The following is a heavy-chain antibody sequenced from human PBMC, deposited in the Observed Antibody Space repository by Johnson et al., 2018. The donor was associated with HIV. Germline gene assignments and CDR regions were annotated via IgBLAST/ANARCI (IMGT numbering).Heavy chain of an antibody. Sequence: QVQLVESGGGVVHPGRSLRLSCAASGFTFRSYPMNWVRQAPGKGLEWVAFVSYDESSKYYRDSVKGRFTISRDNAKNSLYLQMNSLSAEDTAVYYCARGMSSGPWAGGDAFDIWGQGTMVTVSS. CDR2: VSYDESSK. D-gene: IGHD3-22*01. CDR1: GFTFRSYP. CDR3: ARGMSSGPWAGGDAFDI. V-gene: IGHV3-30*04. J-gene: IGHJ3*02.